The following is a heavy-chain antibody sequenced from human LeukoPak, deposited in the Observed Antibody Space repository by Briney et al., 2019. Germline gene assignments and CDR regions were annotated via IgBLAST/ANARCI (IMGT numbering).Heavy chain of an antibody. CDR3: ARDLEMRELLQRRHWFDP. Sequence: GASVKVSCKASGYTFTSYDINWVRQAPGQGLEWMGRIIPILGIANYAQKFQGRVTITADKSTSTAYMELSSLRSEDTAVYYCARDLEMRELLQRRHWFDPWGQGTLVTVSS. CDR1: GYTFTSYD. V-gene: IGHV1-69*04. J-gene: IGHJ5*02. CDR2: IIPILGIA. D-gene: IGHD3-10*01.